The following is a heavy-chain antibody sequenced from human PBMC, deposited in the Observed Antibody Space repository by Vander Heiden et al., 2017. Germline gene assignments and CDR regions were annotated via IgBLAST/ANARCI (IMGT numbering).Heavy chain of an antibody. V-gene: IGHV3-30*18. CDR1: GFTFGRYG. CDR3: AKERRDFWSGSFDY. CDR2: ISYDGSNK. D-gene: IGHD3-3*01. J-gene: IGHJ4*02. Sequence: VQLVESGGGVVQPGRSQRLSCAASGFTFGRYGMHWVRQAPGKGLEWVAVISYDGSNKYYADSVKGRFTISRDNSKNTLYLQMNSLRAEDTAVYYCAKERRDFWSGSFDYWGQGTLVTVSS.